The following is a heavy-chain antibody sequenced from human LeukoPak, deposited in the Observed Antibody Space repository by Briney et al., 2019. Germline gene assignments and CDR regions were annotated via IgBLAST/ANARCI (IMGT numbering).Heavy chain of an antibody. D-gene: IGHD3-9*01. V-gene: IGHV3-53*01. J-gene: IGHJ6*03. CDR3: ARNRLLRYFDWFTGEYYYYYMDV. Sequence: GGSLRLSCAASGFTVSSNYMSWVRQAPGKGLEWVSVIYSGGSTYYADSVKGRFTISRDNSKNTLYLQMNSLRAEDTAVYYCARNRLLRYFDWFTGEYYYYYMDVWGKGTTVTISS. CDR1: GFTVSSNY. CDR2: IYSGGST.